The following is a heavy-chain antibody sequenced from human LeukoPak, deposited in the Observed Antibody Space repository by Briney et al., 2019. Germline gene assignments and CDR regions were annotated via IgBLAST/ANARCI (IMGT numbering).Heavy chain of an antibody. CDR1: GFTGSSNY. CDR2: FYSDDST. CDR3: VIDRGSSGD. V-gene: IGHV3-53*01. Sequence: GGSLRPSCAASGFTGSSNYMTWVRQAPGKGVEWVSIFYSDDSTYYAASVKGRFTISRDNSNNTLYLQRSRLRAEDTAVYYCVIDRGSSGDWGQGTLVTVSS. J-gene: IGHJ4*02. D-gene: IGHD3-22*01.